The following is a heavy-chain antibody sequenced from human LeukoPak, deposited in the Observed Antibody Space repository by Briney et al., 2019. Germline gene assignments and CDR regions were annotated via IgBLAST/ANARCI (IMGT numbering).Heavy chain of an antibody. J-gene: IGHJ4*02. CDR2: VKGDGSFT. CDR1: GFTFRNYW. V-gene: IGHV3-74*01. CDR3: VRDGDDYIDY. D-gene: IGHD5-24*01. Sequence: GGSLRLSCAASGFTFRNYWMHWVRQAPGKGLVWVSRVKGDGSFTDYADSVKGRFTISRDNAKNTLYLQMYSLRAEDTAAYYCVRDGDDYIDYWGQGSLVTVFS.